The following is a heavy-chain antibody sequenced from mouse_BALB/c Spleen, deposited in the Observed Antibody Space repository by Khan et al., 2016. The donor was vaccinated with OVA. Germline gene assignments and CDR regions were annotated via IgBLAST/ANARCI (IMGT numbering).Heavy chain of an antibody. D-gene: IGHD1-1*01. CDR3: ARDEGYYYGDYFDY. J-gene: IGHJ2*01. CDR1: GYLITSGCY. Sequence: EVQLVESGPGLVKPSQSLSLTYSVTGYLITSGCYWNWIRQFPGKKLEWMGHISYDGNKNYNPSLKNRISITRDTSKNQFFLRLNSVTTKDTATYYCARDEGYYYGDYFDYWGQGTTLTVSS. CDR2: ISYDGNK. V-gene: IGHV3-6*02.